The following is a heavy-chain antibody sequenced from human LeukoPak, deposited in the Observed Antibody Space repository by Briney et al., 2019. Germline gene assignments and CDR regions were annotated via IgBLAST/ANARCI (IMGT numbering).Heavy chain of an antibody. D-gene: IGHD5-18*01. V-gene: IGHV3-30-3*01. CDR1: GFTFSSYA. Sequence: GRPLRLSCAASGFTFSSYAMHWVRQAPGKGLEWVAVISYDGSNKYYADSVKGRFTISRDNSKNTLYLQMNSLRAEDTAVYYCARSSTDGYSYGYIPYFDYWGQGTLVTVSS. CDR3: ARSSTDGYSYGYIPYFDY. J-gene: IGHJ4*02. CDR2: ISYDGSNK.